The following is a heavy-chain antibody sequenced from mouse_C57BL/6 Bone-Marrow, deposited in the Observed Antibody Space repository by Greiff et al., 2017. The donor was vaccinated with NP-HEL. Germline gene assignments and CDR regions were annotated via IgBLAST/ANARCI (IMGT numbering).Heavy chain of an antibody. CDR2: IDPSDSET. V-gene: IGHV1-52*01. CDR1: GYTFTSYW. CDR3: ARWGTTVVAYYFDY. D-gene: IGHD1-1*01. Sequence: QVQLQQSGAELVRPGSSVKLSCKASGYTFTSYWMHWVKQRPIQGLEWIGNIDPSDSETHYNQKFKDKATLTVDKSSSTAYMQLSSLTSEDSAVYYCARWGTTVVAYYFDYWGQGTTLTVSS. J-gene: IGHJ2*01.